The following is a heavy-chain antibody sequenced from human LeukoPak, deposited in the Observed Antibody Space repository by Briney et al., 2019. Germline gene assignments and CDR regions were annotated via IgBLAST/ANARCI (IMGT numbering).Heavy chain of an antibody. V-gene: IGHV1-2*02. CDR2: INPNSGGT. J-gene: IGHJ5*02. CDR3: ARDRRGYSYGYGVQYWFDP. Sequence: GASVKVSCKASGYTFTGYYMHWVRQAPGQGLEWMGWINPNSGGTNYAQKFQGRVTMTRDTSISTAYMELSRLRSDDTAVYYCARDRRGYSYGYGVQYWFDPWGQGTLVTVSS. D-gene: IGHD5-18*01. CDR1: GYTFTGYY.